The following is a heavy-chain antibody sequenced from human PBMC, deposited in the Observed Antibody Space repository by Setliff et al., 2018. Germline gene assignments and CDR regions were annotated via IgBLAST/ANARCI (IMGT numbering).Heavy chain of an antibody. V-gene: IGHV3-23*01. CDR3: VTSTIIIYYFDL. D-gene: IGHD3-10*01. CDR1: GFTFKTYA. CDR2: ITGSGGDR. Sequence: PGESLKISCAASGFTFKTYAMSWVRQAPGKGLEWVSSITGSGGDRDYADSVKGRFTISRDNSKNTLYLQMNSLRAEDTAVYYCVTSTIIIYYFDLWGQGTPVTVSS. J-gene: IGHJ4*02.